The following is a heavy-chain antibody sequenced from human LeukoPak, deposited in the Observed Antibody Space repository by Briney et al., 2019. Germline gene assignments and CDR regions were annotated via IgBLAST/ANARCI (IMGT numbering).Heavy chain of an antibody. Sequence: PSETLSLTCTVSGGSISSYYWSWIRQPPGKGLEWIGYIYYSGSTNYNPSLKSRVTISVDTSKNQFSLKLSSATAADTAVYYCARVKQGYCTSTSCYFDYYYYYMDVWGKGTTVTVSS. J-gene: IGHJ6*03. D-gene: IGHD2-2*01. V-gene: IGHV4-59*01. CDR3: ARVKQGYCTSTSCYFDYYYYYMDV. CDR1: GGSISSYY. CDR2: IYYSGST.